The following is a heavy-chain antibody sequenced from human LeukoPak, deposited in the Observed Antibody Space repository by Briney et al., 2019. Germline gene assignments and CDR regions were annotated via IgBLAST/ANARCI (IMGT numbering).Heavy chain of an antibody. CDR1: GYSFTSYW. J-gene: IGHJ4*02. CDR2: IYPDDSDT. V-gene: IGHV5-51*01. CDR3: ARQNQYSYDSFDY. Sequence: GESLKISCKGSGYSFTSYWIAWVRQMPGKGLEYMGVIYPDDSDTRYSPSFQGQVTISADKSISTAYLQWSSLKASDTAMYYCARQNQYSYDSFDYWGQGTLVTVSS. D-gene: IGHD5-18*01.